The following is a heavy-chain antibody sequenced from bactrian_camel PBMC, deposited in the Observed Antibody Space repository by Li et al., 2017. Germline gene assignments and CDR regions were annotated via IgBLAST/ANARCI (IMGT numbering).Heavy chain of an antibody. V-gene: IGHV3S63*01. J-gene: IGHJ6*01. CDR3: AANPFWTYGAVCSYTRPADFGY. D-gene: IGHD2*01. CDR1: GDTEGFFS. Sequence: HVQLVESGGGSVQAGGSLTLSCTMSGDTEGFFSMAWFHRASGKEREGVALLDTDGSASYAVSVQGRFTISRENDKNVVFLQMDSLEPEDTAMYYCAANPFWTYGAVCSYTRPADFGYWGRGTQVTVS. CDR2: LLDTDGSA.